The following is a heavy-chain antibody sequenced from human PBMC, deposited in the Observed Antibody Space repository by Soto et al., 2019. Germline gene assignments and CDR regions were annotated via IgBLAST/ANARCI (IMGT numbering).Heavy chain of an antibody. CDR2: IWDDGSNK. J-gene: IGHJ6*02. CDR1: GFTFSIYA. CDR3: ARDTAREYYYYYGMDV. V-gene: IGHV3-33*01. Sequence: QVQLVESGGGVVQPGRSLRLSCAASGFTFSIYAMHWVRQAPGKGLEWVAVIWDDGSNKYYADSVKGRFTISRDNSKNTLYLQVISLRAEDTAVYYCARDTAREYYYYYGMDVWGQGTTVTVSS.